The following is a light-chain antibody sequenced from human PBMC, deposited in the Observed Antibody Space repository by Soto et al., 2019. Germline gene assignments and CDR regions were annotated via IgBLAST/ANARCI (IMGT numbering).Light chain of an antibody. J-gene: IGKJ3*01. CDR1: QSINNNY. CDR2: SAS. V-gene: IGKV3-20*01. Sequence: EIVLTRSPGTLSLSPGERATLSCRASQSINNNYLAWYQQKRGQAPRLLIYSASSRATGIPDRFSGSGSGTDFTLTISRLEPEDFAVYYCQQYGNSLFTFGPGTKVDIK. CDR3: QQYGNSLFT.